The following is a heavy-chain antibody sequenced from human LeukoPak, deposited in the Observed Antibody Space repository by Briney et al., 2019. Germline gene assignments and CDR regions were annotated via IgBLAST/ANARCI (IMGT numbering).Heavy chain of an antibody. Sequence: RAGGSLRLSCAASGFTFSSYGMHWVRQAPGKGLEGVAVISYDGSNKYYADSVKGRFTISRDNSKNTLYLQMNSLRAEDTAVYYCAKDRDTAMVPLDYWGQGTLVTVSS. J-gene: IGHJ4*02. CDR2: ISYDGSNK. CDR3: AKDRDTAMVPLDY. CDR1: GFTFSSYG. V-gene: IGHV3-30*18. D-gene: IGHD5-18*01.